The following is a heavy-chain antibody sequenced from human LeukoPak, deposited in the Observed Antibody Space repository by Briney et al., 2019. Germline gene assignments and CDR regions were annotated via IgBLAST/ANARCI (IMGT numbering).Heavy chain of an antibody. CDR2: ISFDGSNE. Sequence: GGSLRLSCAASGFTFSFYGIHWVRQAPGKGLEWEAIISFDGSNEYYADSVKGRFTISRDNSKNTMYLQMNSLRAEDTAIYYCAKDRGFSISSYFYYGMDVWGQGTTVTVAS. CDR1: GFTFSFYG. CDR3: AKDRGFSISSYFYYGMDV. J-gene: IGHJ6*02. D-gene: IGHD2-21*01. V-gene: IGHV3-30*18.